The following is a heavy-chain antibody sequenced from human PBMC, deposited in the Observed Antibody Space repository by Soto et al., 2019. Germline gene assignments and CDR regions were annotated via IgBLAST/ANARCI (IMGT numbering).Heavy chain of an antibody. D-gene: IGHD5-18*01. CDR3: AREKIQLWLPTYYYYGMDV. J-gene: IGHJ6*02. CDR1: GFTFSSYA. Sequence: VGSLRLSCAASGFTFSSYAMHWVRQAPGKGLEWVAVISYDGSNKYYADSVKGRFTISRDNSKTTLYLQMNSLRAEDTAVYYCAREKIQLWLPTYYYYGMDVWGQGTTVTVSS. CDR2: ISYDGSNK. V-gene: IGHV3-30-3*01.